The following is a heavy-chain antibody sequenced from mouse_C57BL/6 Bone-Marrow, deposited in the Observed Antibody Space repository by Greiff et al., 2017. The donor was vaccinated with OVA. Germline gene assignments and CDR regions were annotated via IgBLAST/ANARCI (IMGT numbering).Heavy chain of an antibody. CDR2: ISYDGSN. CDR1: GYSITSGYY. CDR3: AREGYMYYGSSYDWYFDV. D-gene: IGHD1-1*01. J-gene: IGHJ1*03. V-gene: IGHV3-6*01. Sequence: EVKLMESGPGLVKPSQSLSLTCSVTGYSITSGYYWNWIRQFPGNKLEWMGYISYDGSNNYNPSLKNRISITRDTSKNQFFLKLNSVTTEDTATYYCAREGYMYYGSSYDWYFDVWGTGTTVTVSS.